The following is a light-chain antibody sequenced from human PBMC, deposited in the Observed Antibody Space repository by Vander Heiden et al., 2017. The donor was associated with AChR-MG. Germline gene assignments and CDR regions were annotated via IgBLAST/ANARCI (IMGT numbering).Light chain of an antibody. V-gene: IGLV1-44*01. CDR3: AAWDDSLNGPVV. CDR2: SKN. CDR1: SSNIGSNT. J-gene: IGLJ2*01. Sequence: QSVLTQPPSASGTPGPRVPISCSGSSSNIGSNTVNWDQQRLGTAPKVLIHSKNQRPSGVPDRCSGSKSGTSASRAISGLQSEEEADYYCAAWDDSLNGPVVFGGGTKRTVL.